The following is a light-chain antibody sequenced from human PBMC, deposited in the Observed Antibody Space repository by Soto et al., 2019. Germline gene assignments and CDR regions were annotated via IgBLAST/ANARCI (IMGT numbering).Light chain of an antibody. Sequence: DIQMPQSPSSLSASVGDRVTITCRASQSISSYLNWYQQKPGKAPKLLIYAASSLQSGGTSRFSVSGSGTDFTLTISSLQPEDFATYYCQQSYSTPSTFGQGTKLEIK. J-gene: IGKJ2*01. CDR1: QSISSY. CDR3: QQSYSTPST. V-gene: IGKV1-39*01. CDR2: AAS.